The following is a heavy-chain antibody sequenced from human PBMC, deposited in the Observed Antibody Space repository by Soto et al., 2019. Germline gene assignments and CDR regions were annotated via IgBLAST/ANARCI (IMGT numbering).Heavy chain of an antibody. J-gene: IGHJ3*01. CDR2: IHPGGQTI. CDR1: GFTFSSSE. Sequence: AGGSLRLSCAASGFTFSSSEMYWVRQAPGKGLEWISYIHPGGQTIFYAESVKGRFTISRDNAKHSVYPQMNSLRAEDTAVYYCARRGSRWGRGTKVTVSS. D-gene: IGHD2-15*01. CDR3: ARRGSR. V-gene: IGHV3-48*03.